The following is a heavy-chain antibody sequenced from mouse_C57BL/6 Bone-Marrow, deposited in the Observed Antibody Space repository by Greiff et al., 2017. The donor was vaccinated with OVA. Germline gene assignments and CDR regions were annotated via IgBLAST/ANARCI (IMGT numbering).Heavy chain of an antibody. CDR3: ARRDYYGSSSYWYFDV. Sequence: LVKPGDSVKISCKASGYSFTGYFMNWVMQSHGKSLEWIGRINPYNGDTFYNQKFKGKATLTVDKSSSTAHMERRSLTSEDSAVYYCARRDYYGSSSYWYFDVWGTGTTVTVSS. V-gene: IGHV1-20*01. CDR2: INPYNGDT. J-gene: IGHJ1*03. CDR1: GYSFTGYF. D-gene: IGHD1-1*01.